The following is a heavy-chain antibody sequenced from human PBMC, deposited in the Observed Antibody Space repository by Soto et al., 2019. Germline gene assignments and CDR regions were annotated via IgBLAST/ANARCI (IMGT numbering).Heavy chain of an antibody. Sequence: QVQLVESGGGVVQPGRSLRLSCAASGFIFSSYGMNWVRQAPGKGLEWVAVISYEGSHTYYADSMKGRFTITKDNSKNMLDLQMNSLTPEDTALYYCAKEIQCGVISCSWSEGVDYWGQGTLLTVSS. J-gene: IGHJ4*02. D-gene: IGHD2-15*01. CDR3: AKEIQCGVISCSWSEGVDY. V-gene: IGHV3-30*18. CDR2: ISYEGSHT. CDR1: GFIFSSYG.